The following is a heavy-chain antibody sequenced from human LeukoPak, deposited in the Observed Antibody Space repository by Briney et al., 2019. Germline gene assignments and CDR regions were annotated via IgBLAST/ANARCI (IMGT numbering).Heavy chain of an antibody. J-gene: IGHJ6*02. V-gene: IGHV3-11*04. CDR3: ASAGAYDFWSGNDYGMDV. CDR2: ISSSGRTI. D-gene: IGHD3-3*01. Sequence: GGSLRLSCAASGFTFSNAWMSWVRQAPGKGLEWVSYISSSGRTIYYADAVKGRFTISRDNAKNSLYLQMNSLRAEDTAVYYCASAGAYDFWSGNDYGMDVWGQGTTVTVSS. CDR1: GFTFSNAW.